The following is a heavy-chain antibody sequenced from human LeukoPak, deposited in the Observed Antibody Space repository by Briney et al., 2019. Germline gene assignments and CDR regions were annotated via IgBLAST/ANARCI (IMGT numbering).Heavy chain of an antibody. D-gene: IGHD6-13*01. CDR3: ARVGPGQQLVL. J-gene: IGHJ4*02. V-gene: IGHV4-4*02. CDR2: IYHSGST. Sequence: PSETLSLTCAVSGGSISSSNWWSWVRQPPGKGLEWIGEIYHSGSTNYNPSLKSRVTISVDTSKNQFSLRLSSVTAADTAVYYCARVGPGQQLVLWGQGTLVTVSS. CDR1: GGSISSSNW.